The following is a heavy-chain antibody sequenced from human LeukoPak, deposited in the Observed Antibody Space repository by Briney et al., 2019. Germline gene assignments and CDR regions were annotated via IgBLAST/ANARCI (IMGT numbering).Heavy chain of an antibody. CDR3: ARQDYSNYVGPVDY. CDR1: GFTFSGYA. CDR2: ISGSVVST. D-gene: IGHD4-11*01. V-gene: IGHV3-23*01. Sequence: GGSLRLSCATSGFTFSGYAMSWVRQAPGKGPEWVLGISGSVVSTYYADPVKGRFTVSRDNSKNTRYLQMNSLRAEDTAIYYCARQDYSNYVGPVDYWGQGTLVTVSS. J-gene: IGHJ4*02.